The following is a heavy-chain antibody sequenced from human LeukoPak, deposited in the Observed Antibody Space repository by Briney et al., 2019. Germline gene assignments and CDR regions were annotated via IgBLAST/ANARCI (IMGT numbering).Heavy chain of an antibody. V-gene: IGHV4-34*01. J-gene: IGHJ3*02. CDR3: ARGVRWPTYCSGGSCYSGSRAFDI. Sequence: SETLSLTCAVYGGSFSGYYWSWIRQPPGKGLEWIGEINHSGSTNYNPCLKSRVTISVDTSKNQFSLKLSSVTAADTAVYYCARGVRWPTYCSGGSCYSGSRAFDIWGQGTMVTVSS. CDR2: INHSGST. D-gene: IGHD2-15*01. CDR1: GGSFSGYY.